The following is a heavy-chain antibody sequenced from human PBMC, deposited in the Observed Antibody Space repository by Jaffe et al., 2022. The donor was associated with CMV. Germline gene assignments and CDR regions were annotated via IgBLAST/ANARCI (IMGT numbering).Heavy chain of an antibody. CDR1: GFTFSIYT. CDR2: ISDSGTHT. Sequence: EVQLVESGGNLVKPGGSLRLSCAASGFTFSIYTINWVRQAPGKGLEWVSSISDSGTHTYYADSVEGRFTISRDNAKNSLDLQMNSLRAEDTAVYYCARGAQCTGDKCYGYDYFYMDVWGKGTTVTVSS. D-gene: IGHD2-8*02. V-gene: IGHV3-21*06. J-gene: IGHJ6*03. CDR3: ARGAQCTGDKCYGYDYFYMDV.